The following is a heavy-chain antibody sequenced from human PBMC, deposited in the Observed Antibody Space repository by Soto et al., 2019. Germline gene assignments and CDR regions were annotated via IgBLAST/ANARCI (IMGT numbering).Heavy chain of an antibody. CDR1: GFPFSNFD. CDR2: ITSNSIYI. V-gene: IGHV3-21*01. Sequence: GGSLRLSCAASGFPFSNFDMNWVRQAPGKGLEWVSSITSNSIYIYYAGSVKGRFTVSRDNAKNSLYLQMDSLRAEDTAVYYCARDLSGGNYYYHGLDVWGQGTTVTVSS. CDR3: ARDLSGGNYYYHGLDV. J-gene: IGHJ6*02. D-gene: IGHD1-1*01.